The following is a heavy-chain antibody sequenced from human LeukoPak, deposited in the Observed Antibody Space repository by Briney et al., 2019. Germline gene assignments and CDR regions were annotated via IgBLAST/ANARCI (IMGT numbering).Heavy chain of an antibody. Sequence: GGSLRLSCAASGFTFSSYEMHWVRQAPGKGLEWVSYISSSGSTIYYADSVKGRFTISRDNAKNSLYLQMNSLRAEDTAVYYCARVMVRGTYWGQGTLVTVSS. CDR2: ISSSGSTI. CDR1: GFTFSSYE. V-gene: IGHV3-48*03. D-gene: IGHD3-10*01. CDR3: ARVMVRGTY. J-gene: IGHJ4*02.